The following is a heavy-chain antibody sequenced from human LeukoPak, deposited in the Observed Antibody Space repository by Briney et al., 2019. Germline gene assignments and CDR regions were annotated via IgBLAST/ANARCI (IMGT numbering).Heavy chain of an antibody. V-gene: IGHV4-39*07. J-gene: IGHJ3*02. Sequence: SETLSLTCTVSGGSISSSSYYWGWIRQPPGKGLEWIGSIYYSGSTYYNPSLKSRVTISVDTSKNQFSLKLSSVTAADTAVYYCARDPDYGGAFDIWGQGTMVTVSS. D-gene: IGHD4-17*01. CDR3: ARDPDYGGAFDI. CDR2: IYYSGST. CDR1: GGSISSSSYY.